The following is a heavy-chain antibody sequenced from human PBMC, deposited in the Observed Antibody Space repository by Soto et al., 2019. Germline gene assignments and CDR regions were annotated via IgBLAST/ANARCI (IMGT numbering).Heavy chain of an antibody. V-gene: IGHV1-69*08. Sequence: QVQLVQSGAEVKKPGSSVKVSCKASADTFTGYTVTWVRQAPGQGLEWVGRVIPILGASNFAQKFQGRVHISADKSTDTAYMVLTGLTSEDTAVYYCARSRGSYYSNFDSWGQGTLVTVSS. J-gene: IGHJ4*02. CDR3: ARSRGSYYSNFDS. CDR1: ADTFTGYT. CDR2: VIPILGAS. D-gene: IGHD3-10*01.